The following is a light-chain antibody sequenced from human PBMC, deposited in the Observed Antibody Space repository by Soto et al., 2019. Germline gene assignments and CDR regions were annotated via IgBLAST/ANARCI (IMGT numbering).Light chain of an antibody. J-gene: IGKJ1*01. CDR3: QQIYSTPWT. CDR1: QSISSY. CDR2: AAS. V-gene: IGKV1-39*01. Sequence: DIQMTQSPSSLSASVGDRVTITCRARQSISSYLNWYQQKPGKAPKLLIYAASSLQSGDPSRFSGSGSGTEFRLTISSLQPENFATYYCQQIYSTPWTVCQGTKEEIK.